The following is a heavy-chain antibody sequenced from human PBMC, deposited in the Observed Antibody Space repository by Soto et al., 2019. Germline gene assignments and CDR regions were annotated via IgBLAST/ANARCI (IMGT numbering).Heavy chain of an antibody. CDR1: GFTFSSYW. CDR2: ISSSSSYI. V-gene: IGHV3-21*01. CDR3: ARGYQLLVGMDV. J-gene: IGHJ6*02. Sequence: GGSLRLSCAASGFTFSSYWMSWVRQAPGKGLEWVSSISSSSSYIYYADSVKGRFTISRDNAKNSLYLQMNSLRAEDTAVYYCARGYQLLVGMDVWGQGTTVTVSS. D-gene: IGHD2-2*01.